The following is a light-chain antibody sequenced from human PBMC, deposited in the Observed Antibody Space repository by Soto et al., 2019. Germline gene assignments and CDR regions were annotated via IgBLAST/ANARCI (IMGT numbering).Light chain of an antibody. J-gene: IGLJ2*01. CDR2: DNS. CDR3: QSFDSRLSAVV. CDR1: SSNIGAGFD. Sequence: QSVLTQPPSVSGAPGQRVTISCTGNSSNIGAGFDVHWYQQLPGTAPKLLIYDNSNRPSGVPDRFSGSKSGTSASPAITGLQAEDGTDYYCQSFDSRLSAVVFGGGTKLTVL. V-gene: IGLV1-40*01.